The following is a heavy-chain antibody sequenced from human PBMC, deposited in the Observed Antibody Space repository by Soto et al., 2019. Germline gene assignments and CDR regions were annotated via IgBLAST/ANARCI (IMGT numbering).Heavy chain of an antibody. Sequence: EVQLLESGGHFVHPGGSLRLSCAASGFTFSDYAMIWIRQVPGKGLQWVSGLYGSGRGIHYAESVKGRFTISRDNSAYAVYLQMNNLSVEDSAIYYCAKDAVSRDGVWLAHVWGQGTVVTVSS. D-gene: IGHD5-12*01. CDR3: AKDAVSRDGVWLAHV. J-gene: IGHJ4*02. CDR1: GFTFSDYA. V-gene: IGHV3-23*01. CDR2: LYGSGRGI.